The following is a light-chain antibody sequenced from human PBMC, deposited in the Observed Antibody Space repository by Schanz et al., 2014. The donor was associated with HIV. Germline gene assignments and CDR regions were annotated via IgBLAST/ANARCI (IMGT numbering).Light chain of an antibody. Sequence: QSALTQPASVSGSPGQSITLSCAGSSSDIGDDNYVSWYQQHAGAAPKLIIYDVNERPSGVSHRFSASKSGNTAFLTISGLQAEDEAAYYCCSYVGSTTLVFGGGTKLTVL. CDR2: DVN. J-gene: IGLJ2*01. V-gene: IGLV2-14*03. CDR1: SSDIGDDNY. CDR3: CSYVGSTTLV.